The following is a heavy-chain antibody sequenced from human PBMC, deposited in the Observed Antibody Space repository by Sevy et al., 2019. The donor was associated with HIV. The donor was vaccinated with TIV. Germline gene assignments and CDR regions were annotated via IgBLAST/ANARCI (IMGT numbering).Heavy chain of an antibody. D-gene: IGHD4-17*01. V-gene: IGHV3-7*03. Sequence: GGCLRLSCAASGFTFNRHWMGWVRQAPGKALEWVANIKQDESETYVYSVKGRFTISRDNAKNSVYLQMNSLRAEDTAVYYCARGPDYSARTDWFDPWGHGTLVTVSS. CDR1: GFTFNRHW. CDR3: ARGPDYSARTDWFDP. J-gene: IGHJ5*02. CDR2: IKQDESET.